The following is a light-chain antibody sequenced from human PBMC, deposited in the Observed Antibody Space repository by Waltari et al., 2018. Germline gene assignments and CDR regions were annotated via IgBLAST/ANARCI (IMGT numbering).Light chain of an antibody. Sequence: SITCSGDELGNKYVCWYQQKPGQSPILVIFQDSKRPSGSPERFSGSNSGNAATLTISGTQAVDEADYYCQAWDSNTGVFGTGTRVTVL. V-gene: IGLV3-1*01. CDR2: QDS. CDR1: ELGNKY. CDR3: QAWDSNTGV. J-gene: IGLJ1*01.